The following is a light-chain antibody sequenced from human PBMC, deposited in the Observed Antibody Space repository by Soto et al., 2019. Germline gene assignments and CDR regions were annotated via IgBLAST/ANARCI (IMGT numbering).Light chain of an antibody. CDR1: QRVSNNY. J-gene: IGKJ1*01. Sequence: EIVLTQSPGILSLSPGERATLSCTASQRVSNNYVAWYPHIPGQPPRILIKGASTGVLGLPDRFSGSGSGTDLTLTSSRLEPEDFAVYYCQQYGTSPWTFGQGTKVELK. V-gene: IGKV3-20*01. CDR3: QQYGTSPWT. CDR2: GAS.